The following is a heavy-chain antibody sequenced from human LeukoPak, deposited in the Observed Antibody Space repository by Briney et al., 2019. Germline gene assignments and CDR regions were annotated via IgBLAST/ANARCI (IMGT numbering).Heavy chain of an antibody. CDR2: ISSSSSAI. J-gene: IGHJ4*02. V-gene: IGHV3-48*02. Sequence: GGSLRLSCAASGFTFSSYSMNWVRQAPGKGLEGISYISSSSSAIYYADSVKGRSTISRDNAKNSLYLQMNSLRDEDTAVYYCVRDHYYSFDYWGQGTLVTVSS. D-gene: IGHD2/OR15-2a*01. CDR3: VRDHYYSFDY. CDR1: GFTFSSYS.